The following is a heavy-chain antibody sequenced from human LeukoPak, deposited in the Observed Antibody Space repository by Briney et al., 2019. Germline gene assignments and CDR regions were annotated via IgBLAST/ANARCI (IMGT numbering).Heavy chain of an antibody. Sequence: EASVKVSCKASGYTFTSYYMHWVRQAPGQGPEWMGIINPSGGSTSYAQEFQGRVTMTRDTSTSTAYMELSSLRSEDTAVYYCARKAGRTRGPAAIRGAFDIWGQGTMVTVSS. J-gene: IGHJ3*02. CDR3: ARKAGRTRGPAAIRGAFDI. CDR1: GYTFTSYY. V-gene: IGHV1-46*01. D-gene: IGHD2-2*01. CDR2: INPSGGST.